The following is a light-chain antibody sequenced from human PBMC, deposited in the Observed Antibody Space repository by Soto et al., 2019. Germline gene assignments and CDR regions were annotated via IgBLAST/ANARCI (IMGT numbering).Light chain of an antibody. CDR2: GAS. CDR1: QSVSTK. V-gene: IGKV3-15*01. J-gene: IGKJ4*01. Sequence: EVVMTQSPATLSVSAGETVTLSCRASQSVSTKLAWYQQKPGLAPRLLIFGASTRATGVPARFSGSGSGTGFTLTISSLQSEDFALYYCQQYNNWPPLTFGGGTKVDIK. CDR3: QQYNNWPPLT.